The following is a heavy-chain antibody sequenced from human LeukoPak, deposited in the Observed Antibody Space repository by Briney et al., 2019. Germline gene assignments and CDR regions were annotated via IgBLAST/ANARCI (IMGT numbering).Heavy chain of an antibody. Sequence: PGGSLRLSCAASGFTVSSNYMSWIRQPPGKGLEWIGYIYYSGSTNYNPSLKSRVTISVDTSKNQFSLKLSSVTAADTAVYYCARGYYYDSTDAFDIWGQGTMVTVSS. J-gene: IGHJ3*02. CDR1: GFTVSSNY. CDR3: ARGYYYDSTDAFDI. CDR2: IYYSGST. D-gene: IGHD3-22*01. V-gene: IGHV4-59*02.